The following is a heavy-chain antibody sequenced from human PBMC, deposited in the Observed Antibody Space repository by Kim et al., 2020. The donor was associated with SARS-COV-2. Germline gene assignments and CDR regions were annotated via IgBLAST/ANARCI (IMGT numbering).Heavy chain of an antibody. CDR2: FDPEDGET. CDR3: ATRIAVAGMFWFDP. CDR1: GYTLTELS. V-gene: IGHV1-24*01. Sequence: ASVKVSCKVSGYTLTELSMHWVRQAPGKGLEWMGGFDPEDGETIYAQKFQGRVTMTEDTSTDTAYMELSSLRSEDTAVYYCATRIAVAGMFWFDPWGQGTLVTVSS. J-gene: IGHJ5*02. D-gene: IGHD6-19*01.